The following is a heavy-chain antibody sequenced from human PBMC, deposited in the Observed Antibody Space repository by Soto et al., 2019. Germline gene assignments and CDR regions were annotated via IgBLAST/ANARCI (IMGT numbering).Heavy chain of an antibody. CDR3: ARPRRSGSYYAYYYYGMDV. V-gene: IGHV5-10-1*01. CDR2: IDPSDSYT. CDR1: GYSFTSYW. J-gene: IGHJ6*02. D-gene: IGHD1-26*01. Sequence: GGSLKISRKGSGYSFTSYWHSWVRPMPGKGLEWRGRIDPSDSYTSYSPSFQGHVTISADKSISTAYLQWSSLKASDTAMYNCARPRRSGSYYAYYYYGMDVWGQGTTVTVSS.